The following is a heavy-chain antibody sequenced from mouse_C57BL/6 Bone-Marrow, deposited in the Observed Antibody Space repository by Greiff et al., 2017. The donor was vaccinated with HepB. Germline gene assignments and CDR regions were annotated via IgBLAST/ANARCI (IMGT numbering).Heavy chain of an antibody. CDR3: ARELLRSKAWFAY. CDR1: GYTFTSYG. V-gene: IGHV1-81*01. D-gene: IGHD1-1*01. J-gene: IGHJ3*01. Sequence: VKLMESGAELARPGASVKLSCKASGYTFTSYGISWVKQRTGQGLEWIGEIYPRSGNTYYNEKFKGKATLTADKSSSTAYMELRSLTSEDSAVYFCARELLRSKAWFAYWGQGTLVTVSA. CDR2: IYPRSGNT.